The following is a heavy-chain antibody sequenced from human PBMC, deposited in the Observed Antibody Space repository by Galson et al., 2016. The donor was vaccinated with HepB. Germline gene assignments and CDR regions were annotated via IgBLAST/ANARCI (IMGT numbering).Heavy chain of an antibody. Sequence: SETLSLTCGVSGESFSAYPWSWIRQAPGKGLEWIGETSQSGSTYLNPSLKSRVTISLDTSKNHFSLNLASVAAADTAVYYCARAVHGSQRTYWSQGTLVTVSS. J-gene: IGHJ4*02. CDR3: ARAVHGSQRTY. CDR2: TSQSGST. V-gene: IGHV4-34*01. CDR1: GESFSAYP. D-gene: IGHD3-10*01.